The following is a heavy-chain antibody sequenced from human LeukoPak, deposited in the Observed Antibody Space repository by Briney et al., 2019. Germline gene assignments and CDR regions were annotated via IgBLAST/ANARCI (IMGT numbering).Heavy chain of an antibody. Sequence: GGSLRLSCAASGFTFSDYWMHWVRQAPGKGLEWVSYISSSGSTIYYADSVKGRFTISRDNAKNSLYLQMNSLRAEDTAVYYCARDLTRYYYDSSGFDYWGQGTLVTVSS. J-gene: IGHJ4*02. CDR2: ISSSGSTI. D-gene: IGHD3-22*01. V-gene: IGHV3-11*01. CDR3: ARDLTRYYYDSSGFDY. CDR1: GFTFSDYW.